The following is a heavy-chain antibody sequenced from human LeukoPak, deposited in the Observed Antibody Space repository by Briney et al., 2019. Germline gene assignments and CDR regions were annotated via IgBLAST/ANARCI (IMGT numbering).Heavy chain of an antibody. CDR3: ARDHNWNPPVY. Sequence: ASVKVSCKASGYSFINSGISWVRQAPGQGLEWMGWISTYNANTKYAQNLQGRVTMTTDTSTSTAYMELRGLRSDDTAVYYCARDHNWNPPVYWGQGTLVTVSS. D-gene: IGHD1-20*01. CDR1: GYSFINSG. J-gene: IGHJ4*02. CDR2: ISTYNANT. V-gene: IGHV1-18*01.